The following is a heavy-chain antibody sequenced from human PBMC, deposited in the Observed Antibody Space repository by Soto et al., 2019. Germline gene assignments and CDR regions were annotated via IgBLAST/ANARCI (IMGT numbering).Heavy chain of an antibody. CDR3: AKDREGSSFDY. CDR1: GFTFSSYG. D-gene: IGHD6-13*01. CDR2: ISYDGSNK. J-gene: IGHJ4*02. V-gene: IGHV3-30*18. Sequence: QVQLVESGGGVVQPGRSLRLSCAASGFTFSSYGMHWVRQAPGKGLEWVAVISYDGSNKYYADSVKGRFTISRDNSKKTLYLQMNSLRAEDTAVYYCAKDREGSSFDYWGQGTLVTVSS.